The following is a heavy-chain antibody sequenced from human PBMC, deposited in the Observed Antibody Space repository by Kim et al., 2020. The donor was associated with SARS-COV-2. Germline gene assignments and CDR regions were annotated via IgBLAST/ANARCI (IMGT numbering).Heavy chain of an antibody. D-gene: IGHD3-16*01. V-gene: IGHV3-7*01. J-gene: IGHJ4*01. CDR2: INQDSSEK. Sequence: GGSLRLSCSVSGFTFKKYRMTWVRQAPGKGLEWVANINQDSSEKFYVDSVKGRFTISRDNARDSLYLQMDSLRVEDTAVYYCVAGGTYLGVWGHGTLVT. CDR1: GFTFKKYR. CDR3: VAGGTYLGV.